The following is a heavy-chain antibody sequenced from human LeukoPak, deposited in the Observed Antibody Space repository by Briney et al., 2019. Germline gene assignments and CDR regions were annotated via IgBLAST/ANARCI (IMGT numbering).Heavy chain of an antibody. J-gene: IGHJ6*03. CDR1: GFTFSSYA. CDR3: ARDGEQWLVYYYYYMDV. D-gene: IGHD6-19*01. CDR2: ISYDGSNK. V-gene: IGHV3-30*15. Sequence: GGSLRLSCAASGFTFSSYAMHWVRQAPGKGLEWVAVISYDGSNKYYADSVKGRFTISRDNSKNTLYLQMSSLRAEDTAVYYCARDGEQWLVYYYYYMDVWGKGTTVTVSS.